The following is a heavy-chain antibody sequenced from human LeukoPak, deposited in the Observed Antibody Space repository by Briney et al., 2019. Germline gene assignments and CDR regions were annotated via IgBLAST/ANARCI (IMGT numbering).Heavy chain of an antibody. CDR2: SDSGGST. Sequence: SETLSLTCAVSGGPINSGNFHWSWVRRPVGKGLEWIGRSDSGGSTSLNPALMSRVSICLDTSRNQFSLHLRSMAAADTAVYYCASIRPGSRYQLTYYFESWGREKLVSVSS. CDR3: ASIRPGSRYQLTYYFES. J-gene: IGHJ4*02. V-gene: IGHV4-61*02. D-gene: IGHD3-3*02. CDR1: GGPINSGNFH.